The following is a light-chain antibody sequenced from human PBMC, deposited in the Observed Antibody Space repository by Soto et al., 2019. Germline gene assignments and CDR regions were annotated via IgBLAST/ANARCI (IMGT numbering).Light chain of an antibody. J-gene: IGKJ5*01. CDR3: QQYNSYPYT. Sequence: IQLTQSPSSLSASVGDRVAITCRASQTISSWLAWYQQKPGKAPKLLIYDASSLESGVPSRFSGSGSGTEFTLTISSLQPDDFATYYCQQYNSYPYTFGQGTRLEI. V-gene: IGKV1-5*01. CDR2: DAS. CDR1: QTISSW.